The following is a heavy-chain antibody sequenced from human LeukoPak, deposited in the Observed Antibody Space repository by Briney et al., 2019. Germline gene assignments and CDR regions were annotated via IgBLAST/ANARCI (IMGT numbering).Heavy chain of an antibody. V-gene: IGHV3-30*03. CDR1: GFTFSSYG. J-gene: IGHJ4*02. Sequence: GGSLRLSCAASGFTFSSYGMHRVRQAPGKGLEWVAVISYDGSNKYYADSVKGRFTISRDNSKNTLYLQMNSLRADDTAVYYCARGFSEDYGDYFDYWGQGTLVTVSS. CDR3: ARGFSEDYGDYFDY. CDR2: ISYDGSNK. D-gene: IGHD4-17*01.